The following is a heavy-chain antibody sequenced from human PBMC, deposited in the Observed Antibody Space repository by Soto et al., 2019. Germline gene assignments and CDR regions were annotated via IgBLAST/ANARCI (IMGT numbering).Heavy chain of an antibody. V-gene: IGHV3-30-3*01. Sequence: QVQLVESGGGVVQPGRSLRLSCAASGFTFSSYAMHWVRQAPGKGLEWVAVISYDGSNKYYADSVKGRFTISRDNSKNTLYLQMNSLRAEDMAVYYCARDPTLTDYYDSSGYSQYYYYGMDVW. CDR3: ARDPTLTDYYDSSGYSQYYYYGMDV. D-gene: IGHD3-22*01. CDR2: ISYDGSNK. J-gene: IGHJ6*01. CDR1: GFTFSSYA.